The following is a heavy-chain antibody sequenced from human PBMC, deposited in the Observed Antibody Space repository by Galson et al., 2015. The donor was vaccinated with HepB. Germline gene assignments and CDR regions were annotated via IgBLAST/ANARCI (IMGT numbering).Heavy chain of an antibody. V-gene: IGHV2-5*02. CDR1: GFSLSTSAVG. Sequence: PALVKPTQTLTLTCTFSGFSLSTSAVGVGWIRQPPGKALEWLALIYWDDDKRYRPSLKSRLTITKDTSKNQVVLSMTNMDPVDTATYYCAHIGRNGYGDLGADAFDIWGQGTMVTVSS. J-gene: IGHJ3*02. CDR2: IYWDDDK. D-gene: IGHD4-17*01. CDR3: AHIGRNGYGDLGADAFDI.